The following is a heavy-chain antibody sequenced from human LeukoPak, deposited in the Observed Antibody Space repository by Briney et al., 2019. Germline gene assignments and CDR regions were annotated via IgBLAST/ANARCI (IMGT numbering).Heavy chain of an antibody. V-gene: IGHV4-31*03. CDR3: ARVPAPPDPHPTDY. J-gene: IGHJ4*02. Sequence: SETLSLTRTVSGGSISSGDYYWSWIRQPPGKGLEWIGYIYYSGSTYYNPSLKSRVTISVDTSKNQFSLKLSSVTAADTAVYYCARVPAPPDPHPTDYWGQGTLVTVSS. CDR1: GGSISSGDYY. CDR2: IYYSGST. D-gene: IGHD2-2*01.